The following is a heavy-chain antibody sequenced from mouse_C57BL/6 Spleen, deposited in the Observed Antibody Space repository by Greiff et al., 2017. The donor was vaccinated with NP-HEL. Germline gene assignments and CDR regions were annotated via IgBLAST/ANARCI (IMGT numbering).Heavy chain of an antibody. D-gene: IGHD4-1*01. Sequence: DVKLVESEGGLVQPGRSMKLSCTASGFTFSDYYMAWVRQVPEKGLEWVANINYDGSSTYYLDSLKSRFIISRDNAKNILYLQMSSLKSEDTATYYCAREKTGTDYAMDYWGQGTSVTVSS. CDR2: INYDGSST. V-gene: IGHV5-16*01. CDR3: AREKTGTDYAMDY. J-gene: IGHJ4*01. CDR1: GFTFSDYY.